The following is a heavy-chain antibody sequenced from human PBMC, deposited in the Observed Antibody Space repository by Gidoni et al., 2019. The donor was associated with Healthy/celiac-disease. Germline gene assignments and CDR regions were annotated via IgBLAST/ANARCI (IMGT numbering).Heavy chain of an antibody. J-gene: IGHJ6*02. V-gene: IGHV4-4*07. CDR2: IYTSGST. CDR3: ARDDGYSSGWSADVRRKNYYYYGMDV. Sequence: QVQLQASGPGLVKPSETLALTCTVPGGPISSYYWSWIRPPAGKGLEWIGRIYTSGSTNSNPSLKSRLTMSVDTSKNQFSLKLSSVTAADTAVYYCARDDGYSSGWSADVRRKNYYYYGMDVWGQGTTVTVSS. D-gene: IGHD6-19*01. CDR1: GGPISSYY.